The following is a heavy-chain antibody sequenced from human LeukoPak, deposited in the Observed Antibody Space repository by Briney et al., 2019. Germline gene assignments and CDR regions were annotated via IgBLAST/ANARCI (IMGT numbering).Heavy chain of an antibody. J-gene: IGHJ4*02. CDR3: AKDSIRRGSGSYCDY. Sequence: PGGSLRLSCAASGLTFSDFPMHGVRQAPGKGLEWVADISYDGSNKNYVNSVKRRFTISRDNPTNTLYLQMNSLRADDTAVYYCAKDSIRRGSGSYCDYWGQGTLVTVSS. V-gene: IGHV3-30*18. CDR1: GLTFSDFP. D-gene: IGHD3-10*01. CDR2: ISYDGSNK.